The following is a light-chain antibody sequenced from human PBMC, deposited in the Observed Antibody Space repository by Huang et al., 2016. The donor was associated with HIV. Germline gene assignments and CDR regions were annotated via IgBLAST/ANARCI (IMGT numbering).Light chain of an antibody. V-gene: IGKV3-15*01. CDR2: GAS. J-gene: IGKJ4*01. CDR1: QNVNTD. CDR3: QQYNNWPPLT. Sequence: EVVITQSPAILSVSPGERATLSCRASQNVNTDFAWYQHNPGQAPRLLIYGASTRATGIPARFSGNGSETEFTLTISSLQSEDFAIYYCQQYNNWPPLTFGGGTKVEIK.